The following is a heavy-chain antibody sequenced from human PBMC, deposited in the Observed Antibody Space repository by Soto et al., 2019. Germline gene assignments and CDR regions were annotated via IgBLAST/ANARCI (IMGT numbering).Heavy chain of an antibody. CDR2: IIPIFGTA. J-gene: IGHJ5*02. Sequence: QVQLVQSGAEVKKPGSSVKVSCKASGGTFSSYAISWVRQAPGQGLEWMGGIIPIFGTANYAQKFQGRVTITAVKSTSTAYMELSSLRSEDTAVYYCARKHDFWSGYWGILGWFDPWGQGTLVTVSS. V-gene: IGHV1-69*06. CDR3: ARKHDFWSGYWGILGWFDP. D-gene: IGHD3-3*01. CDR1: GGTFSSYA.